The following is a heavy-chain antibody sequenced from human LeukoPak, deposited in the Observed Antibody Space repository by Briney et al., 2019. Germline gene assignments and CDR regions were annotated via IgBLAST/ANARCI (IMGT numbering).Heavy chain of an antibody. CDR3: ARSTRTTVTTYYFDY. V-gene: IGHV2-70*11. CDR2: IDWDDDK. D-gene: IGHD4-17*01. J-gene: IGHJ4*02. CDR1: GFSLSTSGMS. Sequence: SGPALVKPTQTLTLTCTFSGFSLSTSGMSVSWIRQPPGKALEWLARIDWDDDKYYSTSLKTRLTISKDTSKNQVVLTMTNMDPVDTATYYCARSTRTTVTTYYFDYWGQGTLVTVSS.